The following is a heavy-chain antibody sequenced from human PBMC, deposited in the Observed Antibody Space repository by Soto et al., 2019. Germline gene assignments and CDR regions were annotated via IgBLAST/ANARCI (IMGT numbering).Heavy chain of an antibody. Sequence: EVQLLESGGGLVQPGGSLRLSCAASGFTFSSYAMSWVRQAPGKGLEWVSAISGSGDSTYYADSVKGRFTISRDNSKNTLYLQMSSLGAEGTAVYYCAEVGGGNSGEYFQHWGQGALVTVSS. CDR3: AEVGGGNSGEYFQH. D-gene: IGHD2-21*02. CDR2: ISGSGDST. V-gene: IGHV3-23*01. J-gene: IGHJ1*01. CDR1: GFTFSSYA.